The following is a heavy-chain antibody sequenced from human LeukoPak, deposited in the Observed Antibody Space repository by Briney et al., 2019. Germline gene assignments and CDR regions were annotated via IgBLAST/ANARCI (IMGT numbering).Heavy chain of an antibody. CDR1: GFTFSSYA. V-gene: IGHV3-23*01. Sequence: GGSLRLSCAASGFTFSSYAMSWVRQAPGKGLEWVSAISGSGGSTYYADSVKGRFAISRDNSKNTPYLQMNSLRAEDTAVYYCAKDREDAEYYFDYWGQGTLVTVSS. D-gene: IGHD2-2*01. CDR2: ISGSGGST. J-gene: IGHJ4*02. CDR3: AKDREDAEYYFDY.